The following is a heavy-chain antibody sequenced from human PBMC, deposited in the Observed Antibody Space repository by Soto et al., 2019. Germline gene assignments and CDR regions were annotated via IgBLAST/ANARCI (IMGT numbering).Heavy chain of an antibody. D-gene: IGHD2-15*01. CDR3: ARGDIVVVVAAQNWFDP. CDR1: GFTFSSYA. CDR2: ISYDGSNK. J-gene: IGHJ5*02. Sequence: GGSLRLSCAASGFTFSSYAMHWVRQAPGKGLEWVAVISYDGSNKYYAVSVKGRFTISRDNSKNTLYLQMNSLRAEDTAVYYCARGDIVVVVAAQNWFDPWGQGTLVTVSS. V-gene: IGHV3-30-3*01.